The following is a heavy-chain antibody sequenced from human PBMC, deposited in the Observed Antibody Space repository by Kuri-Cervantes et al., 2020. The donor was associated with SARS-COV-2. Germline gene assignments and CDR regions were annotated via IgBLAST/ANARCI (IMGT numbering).Heavy chain of an antibody. V-gene: IGHV1-24*01. CDR2: FDPEDGET. CDR1: GXTXTELS. D-gene: IGHD1-1*01. J-gene: IGHJ4*02. Sequence: ASVKVSXKVSGXTXTELSMHXVRQXPGKGXXWMGGFDPEDGETIXAQKFQXXVTMTXDTSTDTAYIXXSSLRSEXXAVYYCATGXTGTPTGYWGQGTLVTVSS. CDR3: ATGXTGTPTGY.